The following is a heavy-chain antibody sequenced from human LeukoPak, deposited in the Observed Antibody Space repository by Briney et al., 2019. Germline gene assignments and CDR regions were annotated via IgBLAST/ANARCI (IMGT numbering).Heavy chain of an antibody. CDR1: NYTFSSLGSGNSFISFA. J-gene: IGHJ4*02. CDR3: AKDTAMAYYFDY. D-gene: IGHD5-18*01. Sequence: ASVKVSCKASNYTFSSLGSGNSFISFAISWVRQAPGQGLEWMGWINPNSGGTNYAQKFQGRVTMTRDTSISTAYMELSRLRSDDTAVYYCAKDTAMAYYFDYWGQGTLVTVSS. V-gene: IGHV1-2*02. CDR2: INPNSGGT.